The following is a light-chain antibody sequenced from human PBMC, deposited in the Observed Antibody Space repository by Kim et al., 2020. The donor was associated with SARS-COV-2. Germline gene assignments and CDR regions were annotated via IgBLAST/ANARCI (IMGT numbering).Light chain of an antibody. CDR3: NSRDSNDNVV. CDR1: SLRSYY. CDR2: GKN. J-gene: IGLJ2*01. Sequence: ALGQTVRITCQGDSLRSYYATWFQQKPGQAPLLVIYGKNNRPSGLPDRFSGSSSGNTASLTITGTQAGDEADYYCNSRDSNDNVVFGGGTQLTVL. V-gene: IGLV3-19*01.